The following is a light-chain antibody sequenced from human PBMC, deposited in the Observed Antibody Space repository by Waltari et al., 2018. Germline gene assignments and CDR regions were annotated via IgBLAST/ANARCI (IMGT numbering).Light chain of an antibody. Sequence: QSVLTQPPSVSGTPGQTVTISCSGSSSNIGGDSVNWYQHLPGTAPTLLMCSKNRRPSGVPDRFSGSKSGTSASLAISGLQSEDEADYYCAAWDDSLNGYVFGTGTKVTVL. CDR2: SKN. CDR3: AAWDDSLNGYV. J-gene: IGLJ1*01. V-gene: IGLV1-44*01. CDR1: SSNIGGDS.